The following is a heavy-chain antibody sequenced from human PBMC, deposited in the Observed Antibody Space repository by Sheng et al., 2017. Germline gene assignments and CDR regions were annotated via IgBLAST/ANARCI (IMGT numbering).Heavy chain of an antibody. J-gene: IGHJ4*02. Sequence: QVQLQESGPGLVKPSETLSLTCTVSGGSISSYYWSWIRQPPGKGLEWIGYIYYSGSTNYNPSLKSRVTISVDTSKNQFSLKLSSVTAADTAVYYCARGNYGDYFDYWGQGTLVTGLL. CDR2: IYYSGST. CDR1: GGSISSYY. V-gene: IGHV4-59*12. D-gene: IGHD4-17*01. CDR3: ARGNYGDYFDY.